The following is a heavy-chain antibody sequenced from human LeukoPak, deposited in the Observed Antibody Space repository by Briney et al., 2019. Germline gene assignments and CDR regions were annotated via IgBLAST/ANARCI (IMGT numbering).Heavy chain of an antibody. CDR3: ARVDGDLYHFDY. D-gene: IGHD4-17*01. Sequence: SETLSLTCTVSGGSISRYYWRWIRQPAGKGLEWIGRIYTRGSNNYNPSLKSRVTMSVDTSKNQFPLKLSAVTAADTAVYYCARVDGDLYHFDYWGQGTLVTVCS. J-gene: IGHJ4*02. CDR2: IYTRGSN. CDR1: GGSISRYY. V-gene: IGHV4-4*07.